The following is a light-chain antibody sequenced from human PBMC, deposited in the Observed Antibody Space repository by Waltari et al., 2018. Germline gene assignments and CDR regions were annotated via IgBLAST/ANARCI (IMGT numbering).Light chain of an antibody. CDR2: WAS. CDR1: QTVLYSDNNNY. V-gene: IGKV4-1*01. CDR3: QQYFGTPVT. Sequence: DIVMTQSPDSLAVSLGEKATLSCKSSQTVLYSDNNNYLGWYQQKPGQPPKVLIKWASTREPGVPDRFVGSGSGTDFTLTINSLQAEDVAVYYCQQYFGTPVTFGQGTRLEIK. J-gene: IGKJ2*01.